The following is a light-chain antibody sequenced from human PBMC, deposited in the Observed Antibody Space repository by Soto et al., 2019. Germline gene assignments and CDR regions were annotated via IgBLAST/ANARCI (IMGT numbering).Light chain of an antibody. CDR2: GAS. J-gene: IGKJ1*01. CDR3: QHYGGSST. V-gene: IGKV3-20*01. Sequence: EIVLTQSPGTLSLSPGERATLSCRASQSISSRYLAWYQQKPGQAPRLLIYGASSRATGIPDRFSGSGSGTDFTLTISRLEPEDSAVYYCQHYGGSSTFGQGTKVDI. CDR1: QSISSRY.